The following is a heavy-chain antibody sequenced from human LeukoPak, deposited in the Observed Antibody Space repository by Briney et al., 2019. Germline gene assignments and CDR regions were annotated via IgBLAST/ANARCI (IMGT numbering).Heavy chain of an antibody. CDR3: ARRRHANNGVDV. J-gene: IGHJ6*02. CDR1: GDSVSTTTSI. V-gene: IGHV6-1*01. CDR2: TYYRSKWNY. Sequence: SQTLSLTCAISGDSVSTTTSIWNWIRQSPSRGLEWLGRTYYRSKWNYDYADSVKSRIAISPDTSENQFSLQLQFVTPEDSAVYYCARRRHANNGVDVWGQGTTVTVSS.